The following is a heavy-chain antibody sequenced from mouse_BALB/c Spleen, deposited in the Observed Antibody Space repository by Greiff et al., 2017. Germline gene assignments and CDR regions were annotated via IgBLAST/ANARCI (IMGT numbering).Heavy chain of an antibody. J-gene: IGHJ3*01. CDR3: ASELTVLLFAY. Sequence: VQLQQSGPELVKPGASVKMSCKASGYTFTDYVISWVKQRTGQGLEWIGEIYPGSGSTYYNEKFKGKATLTADKSSNTAYMQLSSLTSEDSAVYFCASELTVLLFAYWGQGTLVTVSA. CDR1: GYTFTDYV. V-gene: IGHV1-77*01. CDR2: IYPGSGST. D-gene: IGHD4-1*01.